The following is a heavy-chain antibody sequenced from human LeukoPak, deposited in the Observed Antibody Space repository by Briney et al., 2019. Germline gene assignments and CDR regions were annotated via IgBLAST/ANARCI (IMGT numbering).Heavy chain of an antibody. CDR3: AREPSGWYVDY. CDR2: ISGSSNYI. J-gene: IGHJ4*02. V-gene: IGHV3-21*01. D-gene: IGHD6-19*01. Sequence: GGSLRLPCAASGFTFSDYSMNWVRQAPGKGLEWVSYISGSSNYIYYADSVKGRFTISRDNAKNSLYLQMNSLRAEDTAVYYCAREPSGWYVDYWGQGTLVTVSS. CDR1: GFTFSDYS.